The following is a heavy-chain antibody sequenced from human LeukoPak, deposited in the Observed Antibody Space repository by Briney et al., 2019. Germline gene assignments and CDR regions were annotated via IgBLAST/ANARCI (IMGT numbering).Heavy chain of an antibody. CDR2: ISYDGSNK. D-gene: IGHD3-3*01. J-gene: IGHJ4*02. CDR3: ARDHHDSWSGYYPSSAFFFLYYFDY. Sequence: PGRSLRLSCAASGFTFSSYAMHWVRQAPGKGLEWVAVISYDGSNKYYADSVKGRFTISRDNSKNTLYLQMNSLRAEDTAVYYCARDHHDSWSGYYPSSAFFFLYYFDYWGQGTLVTVSS. V-gene: IGHV3-30*01. CDR1: GFTFSSYA.